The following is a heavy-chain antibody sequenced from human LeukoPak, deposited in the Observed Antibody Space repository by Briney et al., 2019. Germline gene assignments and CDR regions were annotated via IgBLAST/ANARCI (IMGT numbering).Heavy chain of an antibody. CDR3: ARAISVGYFDY. CDR1: GFTVSSNY. CDR2: ISNSGGTM. J-gene: IGHJ4*02. D-gene: IGHD4-23*01. V-gene: IGHV3-48*03. Sequence: GGSLRLSCAASGFTVSSNYMNWVRQAPGKGLEWVSYISNSGGTMYYADSVKGRFTISRDNAKNSLYLQMNSLRAEDTAVYYCARAISVGYFDYWGQGTLVTVSS.